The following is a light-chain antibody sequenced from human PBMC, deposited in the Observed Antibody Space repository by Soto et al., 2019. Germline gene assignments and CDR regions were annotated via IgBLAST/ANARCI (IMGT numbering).Light chain of an antibody. CDR2: EVS. Sequence: EVVMTQSPLSLPVTLGHPASISCRSSQSLVYSDGNTYLNWFQQRPGQTPRRLIYEVSKRDSGVPDRFSGRGSGHDFTLRISRVEAEDVAVSYFMQGTHWPITFGGWTKVEIK. CDR1: QSLVYSDGNTY. V-gene: IGKV2-30*01. J-gene: IGKJ4*01. CDR3: MQGTHWPIT.